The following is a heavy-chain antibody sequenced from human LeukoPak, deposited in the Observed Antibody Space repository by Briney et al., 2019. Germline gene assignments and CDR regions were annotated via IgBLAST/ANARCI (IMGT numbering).Heavy chain of an antibody. CDR3: VRRGDASSGWGDHDY. J-gene: IGHJ4*02. D-gene: IGHD6-19*01. Sequence: GGSLRLSCAASGFTFNRNAISWVRQAPGKELEWVSTIGGSGDKTFHADSVKGRFTISRDNSKNMLHLQMSSLTGEDTALYYCVRRGDASSGWGDHDYWGQGALVTVSS. V-gene: IGHV3-23*01. CDR2: IGGSGDKT. CDR1: GFTFNRNA.